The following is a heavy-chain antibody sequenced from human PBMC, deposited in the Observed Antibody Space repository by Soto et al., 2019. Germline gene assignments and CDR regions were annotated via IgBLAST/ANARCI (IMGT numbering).Heavy chain of an antibody. CDR3: VIDLDYYYYYGMDV. CDR1: GFTFSSYW. V-gene: IGHV3-74*01. D-gene: IGHD2-21*01. J-gene: IGHJ6*02. CDR2: INSDGSST. Sequence: PGGSLRLSCAASGFTFSSYWVHWVRQAPGKGLVWVSRINSDGSSTSYADSVKGRFTISRDNAKNTLYLQMNSLRAEDTAVYYCVIDLDYYYYYGMDVWGQGTTVTVSS.